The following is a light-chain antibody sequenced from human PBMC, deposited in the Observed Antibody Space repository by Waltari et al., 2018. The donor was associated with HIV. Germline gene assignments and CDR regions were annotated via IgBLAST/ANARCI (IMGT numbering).Light chain of an antibody. CDR3: ATWDDSLGTYV. J-gene: IGLJ1*01. CDR1: NSNTGSNT. V-gene: IGLV1-44*01. CDR2: RDN. Sequence: QSVLTQPPSASGTPGQRVTISCSGGNSNTGSNTVNWYRQLPGTPPKLLIYRDNRRPSGVPDRISCSKSGTSASLAISGLQSEDEADYYCATWDDSLGTYVFGTATKVTVL.